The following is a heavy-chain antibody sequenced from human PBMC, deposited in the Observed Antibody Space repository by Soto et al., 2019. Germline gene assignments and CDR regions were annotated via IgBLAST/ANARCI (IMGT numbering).Heavy chain of an antibody. CDR3: ARDLNPIVVFTEENWFDP. D-gene: IGHD3-22*01. J-gene: IGHJ5*02. CDR2: IIPIFGTA. V-gene: IGHV1-69*12. Sequence: QVQLVQSGAEVKKPGSSVKVSCKASGGTFSSYAISWVRQAPGQGLEWMGGIIPIFGTANYAQKFQGRVTITAEESTSTAYMELSSLRSEDTAVYYCARDLNPIVVFTEENWFDPWGQGTLVTVSS. CDR1: GGTFSSYA.